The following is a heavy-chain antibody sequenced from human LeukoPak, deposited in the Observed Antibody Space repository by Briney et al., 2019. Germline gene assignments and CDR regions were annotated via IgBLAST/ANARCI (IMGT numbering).Heavy chain of an antibody. J-gene: IGHJ4*02. CDR3: TRDRSRAEDD. Sequence: PGGSLRLSCAASGFTFSGHWMSWVRQAPGKGLKWVANINQGGSDKYYVDSVKGRFTISRDNANNLLCLQMNSLRGEDTAVYYCTRDRSRAEDDWGQGTLVTVSS. CDR2: INQGGSDK. CDR1: GFTFSGHW. D-gene: IGHD1-14*01. V-gene: IGHV3-7*01.